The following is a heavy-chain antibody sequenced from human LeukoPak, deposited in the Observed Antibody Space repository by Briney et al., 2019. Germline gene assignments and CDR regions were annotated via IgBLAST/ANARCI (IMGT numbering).Heavy chain of an antibody. CDR1: GGSISGSSYY. J-gene: IGHJ5*02. CDR2: IYYSGST. V-gene: IGHV4-39*01. Sequence: SETLSLTCTVSGGSISGSSYYWGWIGQPPGKGLEWIGSIYYSGSTYYNPSLKSRVTISVDTSKNQFSLKLSSVTAADTAVYYCASYSSGWYEDLWGQGTLVTVSS. D-gene: IGHD6-19*01. CDR3: ASYSSGWYEDL.